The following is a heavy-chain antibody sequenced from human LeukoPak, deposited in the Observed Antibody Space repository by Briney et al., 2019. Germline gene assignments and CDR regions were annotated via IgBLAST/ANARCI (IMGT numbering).Heavy chain of an antibody. V-gene: IGHV1-18*01. Sequence: ASVKVSCKASGYTFTHYGVSWVRQVPGQGLEWMGWISGNNGTTRYAQKLQGRVTMTSDTSTSTSYMDLRSLTSDDTAVYYCARVAYGANYLDSWGQGTRVTVSS. CDR1: GYTFTHYG. CDR2: ISGNNGTT. CDR3: ARVAYGANYLDS. J-gene: IGHJ4*02. D-gene: IGHD4/OR15-4a*01.